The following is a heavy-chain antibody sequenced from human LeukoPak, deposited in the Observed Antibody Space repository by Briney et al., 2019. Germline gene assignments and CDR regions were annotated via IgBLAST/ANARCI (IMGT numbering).Heavy chain of an antibody. V-gene: IGHV3-33*01. CDR3: ARSNTVISNYYYGMDV. Sequence: PGGSLRLSCAASGFTFRSHGMQWVRQAPGKGVEWGAVIWYDGSKKYYADSVKGRFTISRDNSKNTLDLLMSSLRDEDTAEYYCARSNTVISNYYYGMDVWGQGTTVTVSS. CDR2: IWYDGSKK. J-gene: IGHJ6*02. CDR1: GFTFRSHG. D-gene: IGHD2/OR15-2a*01.